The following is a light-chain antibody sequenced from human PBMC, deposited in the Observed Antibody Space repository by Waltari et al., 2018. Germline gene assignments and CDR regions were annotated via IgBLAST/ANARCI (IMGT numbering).Light chain of an antibody. CDR1: QDINNY. Sequence: DIHMTQSPSSLSASVGDRVTFTCQASQDINNYLNWYHQKPGKAPKFLIYDASKLETGFPSRFSGSGSGTTFTFTISYLEPEDVGTYYCQQYDSLPVTFGGGTKVEI. CDR3: QQYDSLPVT. CDR2: DAS. J-gene: IGKJ4*01. V-gene: IGKV1-33*01.